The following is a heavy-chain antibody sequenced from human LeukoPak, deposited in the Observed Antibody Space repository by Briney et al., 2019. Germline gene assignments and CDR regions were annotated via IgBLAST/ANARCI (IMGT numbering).Heavy chain of an antibody. V-gene: IGHV4-59*01. J-gene: IGHJ4*02. CDR2: IYYSGST. CDR1: GGSISSYY. D-gene: IGHD3-3*01. CDR3: ARGYYDFWSGYQN. Sequence: SETLSLTCTASGGSISSYYWSWIRQPPGKGLEWIGYIYYSGSTNYNPSLKSRVTISVDTSKNQFSLKLSSVTAADTAVYYCARGYYDFWSGYQNWGQGTLVTVSS.